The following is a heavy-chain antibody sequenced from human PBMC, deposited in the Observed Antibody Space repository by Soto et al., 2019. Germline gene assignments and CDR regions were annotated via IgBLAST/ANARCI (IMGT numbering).Heavy chain of an antibody. CDR3: ARVVDYGGNSWFFDL. CDR1: GFTFRSYG. Sequence: XXSLRLCYAASGFTFRSYGMGWVLQAPGKGLEWVSVISDGGGSTFYADSVKGRFTISRDNARNSLYLQMHSLRAQDTALYYCARVVDYGGNSWFFDLWGRGTLVTVSS. CDR2: ISDGGGST. D-gene: IGHD4-17*01. J-gene: IGHJ2*01. V-gene: IGHV3-23*01.